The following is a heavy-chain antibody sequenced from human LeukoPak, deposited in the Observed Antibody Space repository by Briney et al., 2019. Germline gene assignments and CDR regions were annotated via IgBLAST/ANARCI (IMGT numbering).Heavy chain of an antibody. CDR3: ARVPGCSSTSCYPGWFDP. J-gene: IGHJ5*02. CDR1: GFTFSSYE. D-gene: IGHD2-2*01. CDR2: ISSSGSTI. Sequence: GGSLGLSCAASGFTFSSYEMNWVRQAPGKGLEWVSYISSSGSTIYYADSVKGRFTISRDNAKNSLYLQMNSLRAEDTAVYYCARVPGCSSTSCYPGWFDPWGQGTLVTVSS. V-gene: IGHV3-48*03.